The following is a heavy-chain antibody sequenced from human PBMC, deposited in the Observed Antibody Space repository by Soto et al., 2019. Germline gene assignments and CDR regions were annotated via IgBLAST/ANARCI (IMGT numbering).Heavy chain of an antibody. CDR3: ARAGLEPANAFDV. D-gene: IGHD2-2*01. V-gene: IGHV3-21*06. CDR2: MSGRGSYI. Sequence: GGSLRLSCRASGFIFSSYTINGGRRAPGKGLEGGSWMSGRGSYIYIADSMKGRITISADNAQNSVHLQMNSLRVEDTAVYYCARAGLEPANAFDVWGQGTTVTVSS. CDR1: GFIFSSYT. J-gene: IGHJ3*01.